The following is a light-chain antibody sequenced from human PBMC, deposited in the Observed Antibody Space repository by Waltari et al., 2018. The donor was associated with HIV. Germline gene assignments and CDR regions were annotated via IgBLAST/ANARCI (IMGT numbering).Light chain of an antibody. Sequence: EIVMIQSPATLSVSPGERANLSCRASQSVSSNLPWYQHSPGQSPRLLIYGASTSATGIPGRFSGSGSGTEFTLTISSLQSEDFAVYYCQQYDKWPRGTFGQGTRVEIK. CDR2: GAS. CDR3: QQYDKWPRGT. J-gene: IGKJ5*01. CDR1: QSVSSN. V-gene: IGKV3-15*01.